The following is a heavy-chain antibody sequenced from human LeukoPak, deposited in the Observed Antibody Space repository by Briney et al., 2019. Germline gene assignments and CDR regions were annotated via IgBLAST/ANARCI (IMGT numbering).Heavy chain of an antibody. CDR3: ARDGNMLSGAFDI. CDR2: ISGSGGST. D-gene: IGHD2-8*01. V-gene: IGHV3-23*01. Sequence: GGSLRLSCAASGFTFSSYAMSWVRQAPGKGLEWVSAISGSGGSTYYADSVKGRFTISRDNSKNTLYLQMNSLRAEDTAVYYCARDGNMLSGAFDIWGQGTMVTVSS. J-gene: IGHJ3*02. CDR1: GFTFSSYA.